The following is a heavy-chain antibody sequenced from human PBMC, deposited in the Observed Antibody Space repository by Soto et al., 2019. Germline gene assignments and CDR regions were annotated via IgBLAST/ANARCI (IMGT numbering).Heavy chain of an antibody. J-gene: IGHJ4*02. Sequence: GGSLRLSCAASGFTFSRYWMTWVRQAPGKGLEWVANIKQDGSEIYYVDSVKGRFTISRDNAENSLYLQMNSLRAEDTAAYYCARDPVCSGGSCYDYWGQGTLVTVSS. D-gene: IGHD2-15*01. CDR2: IKQDGSEI. CDR1: GFTFSRYW. CDR3: ARDPVCSGGSCYDY. V-gene: IGHV3-7*01.